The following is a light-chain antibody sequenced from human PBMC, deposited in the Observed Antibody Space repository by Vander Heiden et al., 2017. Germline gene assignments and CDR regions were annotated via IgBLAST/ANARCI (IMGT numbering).Light chain of an antibody. CDR1: QSISSW. CDR3: QQYNSYSRT. V-gene: IGKV1-5*03. CDR2: KAS. Sequence: DSQMTKSPSTLSASVGDRVTITCRASQSISSWLAWYQQKPGKAPKLLIYKASSLESGVPSRFSGSGSGTEFTLTISSLQPDDFATYYCQQYNSYSRTFGQGTKVEIK. J-gene: IGKJ1*01.